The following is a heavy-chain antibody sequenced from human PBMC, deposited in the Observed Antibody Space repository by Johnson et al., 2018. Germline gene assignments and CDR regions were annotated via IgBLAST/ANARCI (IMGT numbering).Heavy chain of an antibody. CDR1: GFTVSSNY. Sequence: VQLVQSGGGLVQPGGSLRLSCAASGFTVSSNYMSWVRQAPGKGLEWVSVIYSGGSTYYADSVKGRFTISRDNSKNTLYLQMNSLRAEDTAVYYCARSPFGSDYPRAEYFQHWGQGTLVTVSS. J-gene: IGHJ1*01. D-gene: IGHD4-17*01. V-gene: IGHV3-66*02. CDR2: IYSGGST. CDR3: ARSPFGSDYPRAEYFQH.